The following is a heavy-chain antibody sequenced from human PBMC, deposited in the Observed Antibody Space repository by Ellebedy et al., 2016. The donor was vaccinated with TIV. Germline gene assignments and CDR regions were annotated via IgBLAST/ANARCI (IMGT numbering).Heavy chain of an antibody. CDR3: AKEVGYYDSSGYYYAY. J-gene: IGHJ4*02. CDR2: ISGSGDST. CDR1: GFTFSSYA. D-gene: IGHD3-22*01. Sequence: GGSLRLXXAASGFTFSSYAMSWVRQAPGKGLEWVSAISGSGDSTYYADSVKGRFTISRDNSKNTLYLQMNSLRAEDTAVYYCAKEVGYYDSSGYYYAYWGQGTLVTVSS. V-gene: IGHV3-23*01.